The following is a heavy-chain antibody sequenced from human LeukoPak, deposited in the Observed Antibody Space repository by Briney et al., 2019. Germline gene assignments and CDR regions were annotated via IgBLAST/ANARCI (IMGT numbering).Heavy chain of an antibody. J-gene: IGHJ4*02. Sequence: SETLSLTCAVYIGSFSGYYSSWIRQPPGKGLEWIGEINHSGSTNYNPSLKSRVTISVDTSKNQFSLKLSSVTAVDTGLYYCARGPGFLIRSDYFDYWGQGTLVTVSS. V-gene: IGHV4-34*01. CDR1: IGSFSGYY. CDR2: INHSGST. CDR3: ARGPGFLIRSDYFDY. D-gene: IGHD3-3*01.